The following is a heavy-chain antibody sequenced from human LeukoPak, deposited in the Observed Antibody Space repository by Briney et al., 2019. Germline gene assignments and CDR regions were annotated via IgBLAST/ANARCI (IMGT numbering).Heavy chain of an antibody. CDR3: ARDDLPYYGSGRSFDY. V-gene: IGHV1-69*05. J-gene: IGHJ4*02. Sequence: SVKVSYKASGGTFSSYAISWVRQAPGQGLEWMGGIIPIFGTANYAQKFQGRVTITTDESTSTAYMELSSLRSEDTAVYYCARDDLPYYGSGRSFDYWGQGTLVTVSS. CDR1: GGTFSSYA. CDR2: IIPIFGTA. D-gene: IGHD3-10*01.